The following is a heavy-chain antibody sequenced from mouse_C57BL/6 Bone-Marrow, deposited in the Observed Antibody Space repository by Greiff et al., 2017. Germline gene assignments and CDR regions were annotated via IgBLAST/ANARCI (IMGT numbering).Heavy chain of an antibody. V-gene: IGHV1-80*01. CDR2: IYPGDGDT. CDR1: GYTFTSYW. Sequence: QVQLQQPGAELVMPGASVKLSCKASGYTFTSYWMNWVKQRPGKSLEWIGQIYPGDGDTNYNGKFKGKATLTADKSSSTAYMQLSSLTSDDSAVYFCARGAYWGQGTLVTVSA. J-gene: IGHJ3*01. CDR3: ARGAY.